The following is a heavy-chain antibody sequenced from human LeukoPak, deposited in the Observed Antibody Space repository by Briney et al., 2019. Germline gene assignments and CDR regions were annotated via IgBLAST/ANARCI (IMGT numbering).Heavy chain of an antibody. Sequence: GGSLRLSCAASGFTFSSYAMHWVRQAPGKGLEWVAVISYDGSNKYYADSVKGRFTISRDNSKNTLYLQMNSLRAEDTAVYYCAKLYDYVWGSYRYIGGRHFDHWGQGTLVTVSS. D-gene: IGHD3-16*02. CDR1: GFTFSSYA. J-gene: IGHJ4*02. CDR3: AKLYDYVWGSYRYIGGRHFDH. V-gene: IGHV3-30*04. CDR2: ISYDGSNK.